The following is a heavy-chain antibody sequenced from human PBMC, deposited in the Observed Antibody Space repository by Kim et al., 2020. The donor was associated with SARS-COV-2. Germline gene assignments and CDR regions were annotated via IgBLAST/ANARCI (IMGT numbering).Heavy chain of an antibody. CDR1: GGSISSSSYY. V-gene: IGHV4-39*01. CDR3: ATTGDVVVVVAASSFDY. D-gene: IGHD2-15*01. CDR2: IYYSGST. J-gene: IGHJ4*02. Sequence: SETLSLTCTVSGGSISSSSYYWGWIRQPPGKGLEWIGSIYYSGSTYYNPSLKSRVTISVDTSKNQFSLKLSSVTAADTAVYYCATTGDVVVVVAASSFDYWGQGTLVTVSS.